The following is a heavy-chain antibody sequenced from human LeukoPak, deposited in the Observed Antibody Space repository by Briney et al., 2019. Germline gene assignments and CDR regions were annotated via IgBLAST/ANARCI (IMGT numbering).Heavy chain of an antibody. J-gene: IGHJ6*02. D-gene: IGHD6-19*01. Sequence: SEALSLTCAVYGGSFSGYYWSWIRQPPGKGLEWIGEINHSGSTNYNPSLKSRVTISVDTSKNQFSLKPSSVTAADTAVYYCARTKYSSGWYYYCGMDVWGQGTTVTASS. V-gene: IGHV4-34*01. CDR1: GGSFSGYY. CDR2: INHSGST. CDR3: ARTKYSSGWYYYCGMDV.